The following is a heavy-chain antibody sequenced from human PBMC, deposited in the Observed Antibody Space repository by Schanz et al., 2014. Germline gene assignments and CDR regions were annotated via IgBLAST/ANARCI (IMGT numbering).Heavy chain of an antibody. CDR2: IKPNSGAA. D-gene: IGHD3-10*01. Sequence: QVQLVQSGAEVRKPGASVKVSCRASGYTFTDYSIHWLRQAPGQGLELMGWIKPNSGAAEYAQKFQGSVTMTRDTSIVTTYRELNRLTSDDTAIYYWARPFPAMVRARGNWFDPWGQGTLVIVSS. CDR3: ARPFPAMVRARGNWFDP. V-gene: IGHV1-2*02. J-gene: IGHJ5*02. CDR1: GYTFTDYS.